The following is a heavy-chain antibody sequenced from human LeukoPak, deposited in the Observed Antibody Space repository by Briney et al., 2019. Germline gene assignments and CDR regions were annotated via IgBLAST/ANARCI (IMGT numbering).Heavy chain of an antibody. D-gene: IGHD5-18*01. CDR1: GGSISSGDFY. V-gene: IGHV4-30-4*08. J-gene: IGHJ5*02. CDR2: ICYSGNT. CDR3: AATASNWFDP. Sequence: SETLSLTCTVSGGSISSGDFYWTWIRQPPGKGLEWIGYICYSGNTYYNPSLKSRVTISVDTSKNQFSLKLSSVTAADTAAYYCAATASNWFDPWGQGTLVTVSS.